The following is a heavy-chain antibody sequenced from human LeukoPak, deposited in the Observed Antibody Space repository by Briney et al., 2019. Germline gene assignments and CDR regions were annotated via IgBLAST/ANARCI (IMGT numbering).Heavy chain of an antibody. CDR3: AITPYCSSTSCYGDY. Sequence: GGSLRLSCAASGFTFSSYGMHWVRQAPGKGLEWVAVISYDGSNKYYADSVKGRFTISRDNAKNLLYLQMNSLRDEDTAVYYCAITPYCSSTSCYGDYWGQGTLVTVST. D-gene: IGHD2-2*01. CDR1: GFTFSSYG. CDR2: ISYDGSNK. J-gene: IGHJ4*02. V-gene: IGHV3-30*03.